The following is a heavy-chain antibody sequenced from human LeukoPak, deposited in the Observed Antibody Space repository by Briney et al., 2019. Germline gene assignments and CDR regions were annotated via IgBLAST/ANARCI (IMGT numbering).Heavy chain of an antibody. Sequence: GGSLRLSCAASGFTFSSYAMSWVRQAPGKGLEWVAVISYDGSNKYYADSVKGRFTISRDNSKNTLYLQMNSLRAEDTAVYYCAKDTAHYYDSSGYYPDYWGQGTLVTVSS. D-gene: IGHD3-22*01. J-gene: IGHJ4*02. CDR2: ISYDGSNK. CDR3: AKDTAHYYDSSGYYPDY. V-gene: IGHV3-30*18. CDR1: GFTFSSYA.